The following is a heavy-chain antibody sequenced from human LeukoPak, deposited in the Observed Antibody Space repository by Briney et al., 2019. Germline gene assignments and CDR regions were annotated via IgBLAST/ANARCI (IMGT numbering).Heavy chain of an antibody. D-gene: IGHD4-17*01. CDR3: ASNGDDYGDYPADAFDI. Sequence: SQTLSLTCTVSGGSISSGGYYWSWIRQHPGKGLEWIGYIYYSGSTYYNPSLKSRVTISVDTSTNQFSLKLSSVTAADTAVYYCASNGDDYGDYPADAFDIWGQGTMVTVSS. J-gene: IGHJ3*02. V-gene: IGHV4-31*03. CDR2: IYYSGST. CDR1: GGSISSGGYY.